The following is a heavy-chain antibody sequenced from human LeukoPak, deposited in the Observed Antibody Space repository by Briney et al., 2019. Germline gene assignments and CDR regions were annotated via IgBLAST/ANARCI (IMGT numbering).Heavy chain of an antibody. J-gene: IGHJ4*02. CDR3: ARHKAHVLRFLEWFPDYFDH. V-gene: IGHV4-59*08. CDR1: GGSISIYY. Sequence: SETLSLTCTVSGGSISIYYWSWIRQPPGKGLEWIGYIYYSGSTNYNPSLKSRVTISVDTSKNQFSLKLSSVTAADTAVYYCARHKAHVLRFLEWFPDYFDHWGQGTLVTVSS. D-gene: IGHD3-3*01. CDR2: IYYSGST.